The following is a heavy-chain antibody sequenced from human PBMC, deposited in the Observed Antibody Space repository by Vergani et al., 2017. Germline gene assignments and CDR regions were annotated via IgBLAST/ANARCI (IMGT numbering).Heavy chain of an antibody. V-gene: IGHV4-39*01. CDR3: ARHKEQLVPGNYYYYYYIDV. CDR2: IYYSGST. D-gene: IGHD6-13*01. J-gene: IGHJ6*03. CDR1: GGSIRSTFYY. Sequence: QLQLQESDPGLVKPSETLSLTCTVSGGSIRSTFYYWGWIRQPPGKGLEWIGTIYYSGSTYYNPSLKSRVTISVDTSKNQCSLKLNSVTAAVTAVYYCARHKEQLVPGNYYYYYYIDVWGKGTTVTVS.